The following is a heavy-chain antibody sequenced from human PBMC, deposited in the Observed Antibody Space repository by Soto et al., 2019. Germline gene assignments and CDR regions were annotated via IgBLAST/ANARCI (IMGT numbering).Heavy chain of an antibody. Sequence: GGSLRLSFAASGFTFSIYSMNWVRHAPGKVLDWVSGIRSSGNRTDYAYSEKGRFAISRDNSKNTLYLQMNSLRAEHTAIYYCARFGRGSAAFDIWAPGTMVPVSS. D-gene: IGHD3-10*01. CDR1: GFTFSIYS. V-gene: IGHV3-23*01. CDR3: ARFGRGSAAFDI. CDR2: IRSSGNRT. J-gene: IGHJ3*02.